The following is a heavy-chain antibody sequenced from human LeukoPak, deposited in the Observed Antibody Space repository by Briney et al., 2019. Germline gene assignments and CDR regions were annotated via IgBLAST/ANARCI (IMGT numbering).Heavy chain of an antibody. CDR2: ISGSGGST. CDR1: GFTFSSYA. D-gene: IGHD5-12*01. CDR3: ATSYSGYDGG. Sequence: GGSLRLSCAASGFTFSSYAMSWLRQAPGKGLEWVSVISGSGGSTYYADSVKGRFTISRDNSKNTLYLQMNSLRAEDTAVYYCATSYSGYDGGWGQGTLVTVSS. V-gene: IGHV3-23*01. J-gene: IGHJ4*02.